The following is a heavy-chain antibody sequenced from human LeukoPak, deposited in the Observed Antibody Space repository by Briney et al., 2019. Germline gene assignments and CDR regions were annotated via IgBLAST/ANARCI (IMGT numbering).Heavy chain of an antibody. Sequence: ASVKVSCKASGYTFTSYYMHWVRQAPAQGLEWMGIINPSGGSTSYAQKFQGRVTMTRDTSTSTVYMELSSLRSEDTAVYYCAINSQSAAPDYWGQGTLVTVSS. CDR3: AINSQSAAPDY. V-gene: IGHV1-46*01. CDR1: GYTFTSYY. D-gene: IGHD2-2*01. CDR2: INPSGGST. J-gene: IGHJ4*02.